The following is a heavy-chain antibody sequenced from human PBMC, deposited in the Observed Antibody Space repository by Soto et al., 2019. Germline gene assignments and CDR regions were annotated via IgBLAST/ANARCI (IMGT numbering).Heavy chain of an antibody. V-gene: IGHV4-31*03. Sequence: QMQLQESGPGLVSPSQTLSLTCTVSGGSISSDGDYYRWSGIRQHPGKGLEGIGYIYDSGSPYYPPSLESRVTLSVDTSKNQFSLKLSSLTAADTAVYYCARVRETYFDSWGQGILVTVSS. CDR3: ARVRETYFDS. J-gene: IGHJ4*02. CDR2: IYDSGSP. CDR1: GGSISSDGDYYR.